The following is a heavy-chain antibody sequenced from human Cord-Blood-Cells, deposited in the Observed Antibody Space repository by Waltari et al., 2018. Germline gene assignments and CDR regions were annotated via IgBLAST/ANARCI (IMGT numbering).Heavy chain of an antibody. D-gene: IGHD5-12*01. J-gene: IGHJ4*02. V-gene: IGHV3-23*01. CDR3: ANLEGYSGYDFDY. CDR2: ISGSGGST. Sequence: EVQLLESGGGLVQPGGSLRLSCAASGFTFSSYAMSWVRQAPGKGLEWVSAISGSGGSTDYADSVKGRFTISRDNSKNTLYLQMNSLRAEDTAVYYCANLEGYSGYDFDYWGQGTLVTVSS. CDR1: GFTFSSYA.